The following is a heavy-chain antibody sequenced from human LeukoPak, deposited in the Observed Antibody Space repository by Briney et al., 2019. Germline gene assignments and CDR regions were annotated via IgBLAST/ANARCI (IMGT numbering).Heavy chain of an antibody. Sequence: GGSLRPSCAASGLTFSRHWMTWVRQAPGKGLEWVANIKRDGREKNYVDSVKGRFSISRDNVKNSLHLQMNSLRAEDTAVYYYARVWVSGWTECMDYWGQGTLVTVSS. D-gene: IGHD6-19*01. J-gene: IGHJ4*02. CDR2: IKRDGREK. V-gene: IGHV3-7*01. CDR1: GLTFSRHW. CDR3: ARVWVSGWTECMDY.